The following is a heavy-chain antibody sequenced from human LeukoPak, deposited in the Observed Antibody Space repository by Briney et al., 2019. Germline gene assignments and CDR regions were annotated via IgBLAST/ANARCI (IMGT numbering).Heavy chain of an antibody. J-gene: IGHJ4*02. D-gene: IGHD1-14*01. Sequence: GGSLRLFCAGSGFTFGGYGMHWFRQTPGKGLEWVAVIAYDGSRAFYADSVKGQFTISRDNSKNTMSVQMDDLRAEDTAVYYCTRYNNDHFDYWGQGTLVTVSS. V-gene: IGHV3-33*01. CDR1: GFTFGGYG. CDR2: IAYDGSRA. CDR3: TRYNNDHFDY.